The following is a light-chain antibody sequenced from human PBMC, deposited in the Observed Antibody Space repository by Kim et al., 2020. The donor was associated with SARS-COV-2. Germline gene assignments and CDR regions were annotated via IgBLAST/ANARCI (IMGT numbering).Light chain of an antibody. Sequence: SSELTQDPAVSVALGQTVSITCQGDSLRKFYASWYQQKPGQAPLLVIYGKNNRPSGIPDRFSGSSSGNTAALTITGALAEDEADYYCNSRDTSDSVSPFG. V-gene: IGLV3-19*01. CDR2: GKN. CDR3: NSRDTSDSVSP. CDR1: SLRKFY. J-gene: IGLJ2*01.